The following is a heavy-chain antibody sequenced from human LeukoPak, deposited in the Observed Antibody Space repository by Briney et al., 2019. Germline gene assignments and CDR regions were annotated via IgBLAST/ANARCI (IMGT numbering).Heavy chain of an antibody. CDR1: GFTFSTYW. CDR3: AKGQELDDGVFDS. Sequence: PGGSLRLSCAASGFTFSTYWMSWVRQAPGKGPEWVANMKPDGSGKHYVDSVKGRFTISRDNAKNSLYLQMNSLRVEDTAIYYCAKGQELDDGVFDSWGQGTLVTVPS. CDR2: MKPDGSGK. J-gene: IGHJ4*02. V-gene: IGHV3-7*05. D-gene: IGHD1-1*01.